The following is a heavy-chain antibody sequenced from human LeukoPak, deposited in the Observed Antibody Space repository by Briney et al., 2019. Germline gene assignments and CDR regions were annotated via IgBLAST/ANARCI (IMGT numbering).Heavy chain of an antibody. J-gene: IGHJ5*02. D-gene: IGHD4-23*01. V-gene: IGHV1-8*01. CDR3: ARDYGGDSGWFDP. CDR2: MKPNSGET. Sequence: GASVKVSFKASGYTFTNYDLNWVRQATGQGLEWLGWMKPNSGETGYAQKFQGRVTLTRDTSISTAYMELSGLKSEDTAVYYCARDYGGDSGWFDPWGQGTLVTVSS. CDR1: GYTFTNYD.